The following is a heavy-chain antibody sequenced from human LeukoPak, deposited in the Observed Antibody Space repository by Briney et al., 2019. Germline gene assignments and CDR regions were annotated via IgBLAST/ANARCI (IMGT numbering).Heavy chain of an antibody. CDR2: ISSSTSYI. J-gene: IGHJ4*02. CDR1: GFIFSSHI. Sequence: GGSLRLSCAASGFIFSSHIMNWVRQAPGKGLEWVSSISSSTSYIYYADSLKGRFTISRDNAKNSLYLQMNSLRADDTAVYYCARGHYYDSSGPDYWGQGILVTVSS. CDR3: ARGHYYDSSGPDY. V-gene: IGHV3-21*01. D-gene: IGHD3-22*01.